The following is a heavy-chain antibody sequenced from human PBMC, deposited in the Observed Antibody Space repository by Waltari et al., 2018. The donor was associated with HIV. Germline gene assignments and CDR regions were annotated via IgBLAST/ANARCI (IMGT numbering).Heavy chain of an antibody. CDR1: GYTFTDYY. Sequence: QVQLVQSGAGVKKPGASLKVSCKASGYTFTDYYVHWVRQAPGQGREWMRWINANTGDTRYAQRFRGRVTMTRDPSSNPVYLELNRLKFDDTATYYCARETRFDGDYFKYIDLWGQGVLVTVSS. V-gene: IGHV1-2*02. CDR2: INANTGDT. CDR3: ARETRFDGDYFKYIDL. D-gene: IGHD4-17*01. J-gene: IGHJ4*02.